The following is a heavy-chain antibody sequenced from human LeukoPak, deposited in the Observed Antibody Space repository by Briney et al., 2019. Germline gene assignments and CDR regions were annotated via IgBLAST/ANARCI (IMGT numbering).Heavy chain of an antibody. V-gene: IGHV4-34*01. J-gene: IGHJ4*02. CDR2: INHSGST. D-gene: IGHD6-13*01. Sequence: SETLSLTCAVYGGSFSGYYWSWLRQPPGKGLEWIGEINHSGSTNYNPSLKSRVTISVDTSKNQFSLKLSSVTAADTAVYYCARGPPWYSSSWYLDYWGQGTLVTVSS. CDR1: GGSFSGYY. CDR3: ARGPPWYSSSWYLDY.